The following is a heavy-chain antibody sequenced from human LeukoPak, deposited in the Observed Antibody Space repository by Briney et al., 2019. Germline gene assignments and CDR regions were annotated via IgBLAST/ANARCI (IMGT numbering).Heavy chain of an antibody. J-gene: IGHJ4*02. V-gene: IGHV3-23*01. CDR3: AKDLKLMVAATLDY. Sequence: PGGSLRLSCAASGFTFSSYAMSWVRQAPGKGLEWVSAISGRGGSTYYADSVKGRSTISRDKSRNTLYLQMNSLRAEDTAVYYCAKDLKLMVAATLDYWGQGTLVTVSS. CDR1: GFTFSSYA. CDR2: ISGRGGST. D-gene: IGHD2-15*01.